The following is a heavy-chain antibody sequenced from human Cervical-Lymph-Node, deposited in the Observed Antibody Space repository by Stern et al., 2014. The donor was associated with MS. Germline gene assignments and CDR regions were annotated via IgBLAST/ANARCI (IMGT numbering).Heavy chain of an antibody. CDR2: IIPIFGTA. V-gene: IGHV1-69*01. D-gene: IGHD6-25*01. Sequence: VQLVESGAEVKQPGSSVKVSCKASGGTFSSYAISWVRQSPGQGLEWRGGIIPIFGTANYAQKFQGRVTITADESTSTAYMELSSLRSEDTAVYYCAADDGKAAFDYWGQGTLVTVSS. CDR1: GGTFSSYA. J-gene: IGHJ4*02. CDR3: AADDGKAAFDY.